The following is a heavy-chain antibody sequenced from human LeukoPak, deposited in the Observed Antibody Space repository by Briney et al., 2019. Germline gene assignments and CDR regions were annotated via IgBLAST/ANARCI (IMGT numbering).Heavy chain of an antibody. V-gene: IGHV5-51*01. D-gene: IGHD6-6*01. J-gene: IGHJ4*02. CDR3: TRRRVTYSNSSGRSRYYFDY. Sequence: RGESLKISCKGSGYTFSTYWIGWVRQMPGKGLEWMGIIYPGDSDGRYSPSFQGQVTMSADKSISTAYLQWSSLKASGTAMYFCTRRRVTYSNSSGRSRYYFDYWGQGTLVTVSS. CDR1: GYTFSTYW. CDR2: IYPGDSDG.